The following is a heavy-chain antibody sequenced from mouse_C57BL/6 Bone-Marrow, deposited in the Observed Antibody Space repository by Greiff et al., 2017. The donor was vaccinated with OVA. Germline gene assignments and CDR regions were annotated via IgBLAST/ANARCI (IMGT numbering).Heavy chain of an antibody. V-gene: IGHV14-4*01. Sequence: EVQLQQSGAELVRPGASVKLSCTASGFNIKDDYMHWVKQRPEQGLEWIGWIDPENGDTEYASKFQGKATITADTSSNTAYLQLSSLTSDDTAVYYCTTNYYGDYYFDYWGQGTTLTVSS. CDR1: GFNIKDDY. D-gene: IGHD1-2*01. CDR2: IDPENGDT. CDR3: TTNYYGDYYFDY. J-gene: IGHJ2*01.